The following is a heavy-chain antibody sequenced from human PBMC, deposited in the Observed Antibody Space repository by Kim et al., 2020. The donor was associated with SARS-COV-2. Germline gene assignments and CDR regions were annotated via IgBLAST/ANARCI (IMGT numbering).Heavy chain of an antibody. V-gene: IGHV3-9*01. D-gene: IGHD3-10*01. CDR2: ISWNSGSI. CDR1: GFTFDNYA. CDR3: AKDDGTLLDY. J-gene: IGHJ4*02. Sequence: GGSLRLSCAASGFTFDNYAMHWVRQAPGKGLEWVSGISWNSGSIGYAASVKGLFTISGDTTENSLHLQMTSLTAEATALYYCAKDDGTLLDYSSQGTLVT.